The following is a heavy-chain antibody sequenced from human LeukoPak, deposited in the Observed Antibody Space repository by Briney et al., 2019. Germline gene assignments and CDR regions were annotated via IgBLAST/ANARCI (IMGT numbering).Heavy chain of an antibody. CDR2: IYPGDSDT. CDR3: VRTSGWYSSWFDP. D-gene: IGHD6-19*01. J-gene: IGHJ5*02. Sequence: GESLKISCKGSGYTFTRYWIGWVRQMPGKGLEWMAIIYPGDSDTRYSPSFQGQVTISVDKSISTAYMQWSSLKASDTAIYYCVRTSGWYSSWFDPWGQGTLSPSPQ. V-gene: IGHV5-51*01. CDR1: GYTFTRYW.